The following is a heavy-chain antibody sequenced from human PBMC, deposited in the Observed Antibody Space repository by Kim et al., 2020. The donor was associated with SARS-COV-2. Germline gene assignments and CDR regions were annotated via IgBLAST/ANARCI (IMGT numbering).Heavy chain of an antibody. J-gene: IGHJ4*02. V-gene: IGHV4-39*01. D-gene: IGHD3-10*01. Sequence: SGSTYYNLSLKSRVIISVDTSNNQFSLKLSSVTAADTAVYYCAVYGPDTFWGQGTLVTVSS. CDR3: AVYGPDTF. CDR2: SGST.